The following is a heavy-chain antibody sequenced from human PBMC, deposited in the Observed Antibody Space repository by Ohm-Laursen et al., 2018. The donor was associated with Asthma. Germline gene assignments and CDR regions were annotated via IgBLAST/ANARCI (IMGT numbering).Heavy chain of an antibody. CDR3: ARFHPDGWGMDV. V-gene: IGHV1-3*01. CDR1: GYTFTSYA. CDR2: INAGNGNT. J-gene: IGHJ6*02. Sequence: ASVKVSCKASGYTFTSYAMHWVRQAPGQRLEWMGWINAGNGNTKYSQKFQGRVTITRDTSASTAYMELSSLRSEDTAVYYCARFHPDGWGMDVWGQGTTVTVSS. D-gene: IGHD2-15*01.